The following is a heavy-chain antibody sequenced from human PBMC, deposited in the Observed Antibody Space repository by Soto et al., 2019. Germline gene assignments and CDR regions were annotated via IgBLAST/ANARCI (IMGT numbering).Heavy chain of an antibody. V-gene: IGHV3-9*01. J-gene: IGHJ4*02. CDR3: VKDMKWGGMTTIHYFDS. D-gene: IGHD1-26*01. CDR1: GFTIDDYA. Sequence: EVQLVESGGGLVQPGRSLRLSCAASGFTIDDYAMHWVRQVPGKGLELVSGISSNSDTIDYADSVKGRFTISRDNAKNSLFLQMNSLRPEDTALYYCVKDMKWGGMTTIHYFDSWGQGTLVTVSS. CDR2: ISSNSDTI.